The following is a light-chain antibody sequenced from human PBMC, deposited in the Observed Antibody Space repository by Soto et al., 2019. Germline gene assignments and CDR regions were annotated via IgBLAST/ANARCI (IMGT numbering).Light chain of an antibody. CDR2: DVS. CDR1: SSDVGGYNY. CDR3: SSYTSSSTPLD. J-gene: IGLJ1*01. Sequence: QSALTQPASVSGSPGQSITISCTGTSSDVGGYNYVSWYQQHPGKAPKLMIYDVSNRPSGVSNRFSGSKSGNTASLTISGLQAEDDADYYCSSYTSSSTPLDFGPGTKVTVL. V-gene: IGLV2-14*01.